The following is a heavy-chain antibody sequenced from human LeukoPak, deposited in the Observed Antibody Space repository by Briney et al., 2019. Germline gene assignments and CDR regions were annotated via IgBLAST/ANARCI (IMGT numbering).Heavy chain of an antibody. V-gene: IGHV1-2*02. J-gene: IGHJ4*02. CDR2: LNPNSGGT. Sequence: ASVTVSCKASGYTFTGYYMHWVRQAPGQGLEWMGWLNPNSGGTGYAQKFQGRVTMTRDTSINIAYMELSRLRSDDTAVYYCARAYGSGSYGLSYWGQGTLVIVSS. CDR3: ARAYGSGSYGLSY. D-gene: IGHD3-10*01. CDR1: GYTFTGYY.